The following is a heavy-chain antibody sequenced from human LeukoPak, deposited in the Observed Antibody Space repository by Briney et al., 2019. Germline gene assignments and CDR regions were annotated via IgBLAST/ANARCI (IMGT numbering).Heavy chain of an antibody. CDR2: IYYSGST. Sequence: PSQTLSLTCTVSGGSISSGDYYWSWIRQPPGKGLEWIGYIYYSGSTYYNPSLKSRVTISVDTSKNQFSLKLSSVTAADTAVYYCARAANYYDSSGPADYWGQGTLVTVSS. V-gene: IGHV4-30-4*01. CDR3: ARAANYYDSSGPADY. D-gene: IGHD3-22*01. CDR1: GGSISSGDYY. J-gene: IGHJ4*02.